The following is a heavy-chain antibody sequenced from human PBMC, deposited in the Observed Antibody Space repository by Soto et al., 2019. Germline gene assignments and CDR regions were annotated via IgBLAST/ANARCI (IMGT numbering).Heavy chain of an antibody. J-gene: IGHJ4*01. CDR1: GVTSSSYW. Sequence: RDSCAVAGVTSSSYWMHWVRQAPGKGLMWVSRIHNDGSTTRYADSVKGRFTISRDNAKNTLYLQMSSLRVEDTAVYYCARDNWNSYWGQGTLVTVSS. V-gene: IGHV3-74*01. CDR2: IHNDGSTT. CDR3: ARDNWNSY. D-gene: IGHD1-7*01.